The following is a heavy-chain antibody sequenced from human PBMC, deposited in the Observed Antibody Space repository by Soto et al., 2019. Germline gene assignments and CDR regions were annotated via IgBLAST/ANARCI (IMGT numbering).Heavy chain of an antibody. CDR2: IYWDDDK. J-gene: IGHJ3*02. V-gene: IGHV2-5*02. Sequence: SGPTLVNPTQPLTLTCTFSGFSLSTSGVGVGWIRQPPGKALEWLALIYWDDDKRYSPSLRSRLTITKDSSKNQVVLTMTNMDPVDTATYYCAHNFGSGSYAHAFDIWGQGTMVTVS. CDR1: GFSLSTSGVG. CDR3: AHNFGSGSYAHAFDI. D-gene: IGHD3-10*01.